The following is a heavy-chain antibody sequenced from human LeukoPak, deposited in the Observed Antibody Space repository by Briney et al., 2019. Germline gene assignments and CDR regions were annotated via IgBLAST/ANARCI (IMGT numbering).Heavy chain of an antibody. CDR3: AKELVFRGGYMDV. Sequence: GGSLRLSCAASGLTFISYAMSWVRQAPGKGLEWVSDINAGGGTTYYADSVKGRFTISRDNSKNTLYLQMNSLRGEDTAVYYCAKELVFRGGYMDVWGQGTTVTVSS. D-gene: IGHD3-10*01. CDR1: GLTFISYA. V-gene: IGHV3-23*01. J-gene: IGHJ6*02. CDR2: INAGGGTT.